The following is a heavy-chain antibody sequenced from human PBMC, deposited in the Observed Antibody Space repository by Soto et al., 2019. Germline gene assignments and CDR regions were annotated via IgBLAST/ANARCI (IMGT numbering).Heavy chain of an antibody. CDR1: GYTFTSYG. CDR2: ISAYNGNT. Sequence: QVQLVQSGAEVKKPGASVKVSCKASGYTFTSYGISWVRQAPGQGLEWMGWISAYNGNTNYAQKLQGRVTMTTDTSTSPAYMEVRSLRSDDTAVYYCGGERGGLWFGEYGIWGQGTMVTVSS. V-gene: IGHV1-18*04. J-gene: IGHJ3*02. D-gene: IGHD3-10*01. CDR3: GGERGGLWFGEYGI.